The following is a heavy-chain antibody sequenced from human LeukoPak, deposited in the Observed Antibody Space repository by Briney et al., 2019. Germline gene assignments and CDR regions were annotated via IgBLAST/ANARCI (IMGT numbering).Heavy chain of an antibody. Sequence: PGGSLRLSCAASGFTFNYFWMSWVRQAPGKGLEWVANIKEDGSEKYYVDSVKGRFTISRDNAKNSLYLQMNSLRAEDTAVYYCARASSSSWYYWGQGTLVTVSS. CDR2: IKEDGSEK. CDR3: ARASSSSWYY. D-gene: IGHD2-2*01. J-gene: IGHJ4*02. CDR1: GFTFNYFW. V-gene: IGHV3-7*01.